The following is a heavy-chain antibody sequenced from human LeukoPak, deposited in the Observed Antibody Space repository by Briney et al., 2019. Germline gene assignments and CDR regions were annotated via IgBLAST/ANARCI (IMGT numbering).Heavy chain of an antibody. CDR3: AKDHYDSSGYYHDY. D-gene: IGHD3-22*01. CDR2: ISGSGGST. Sequence: PGGSLRLSCAASGFSFINYAMSWVRQAPGKGLEWASAISGSGGSTYYADSVKGRLTISRDNSKNTLYLQMNSLRAEDTAVYYCAKDHYDSSGYYHDYWGQGTLVTVSS. V-gene: IGHV3-23*01. CDR1: GFSFINYA. J-gene: IGHJ4*02.